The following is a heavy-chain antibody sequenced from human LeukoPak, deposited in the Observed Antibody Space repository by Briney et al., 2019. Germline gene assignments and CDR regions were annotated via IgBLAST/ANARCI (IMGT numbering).Heavy chain of an antibody. J-gene: IGHJ4*02. Sequence: ASVKVSCKASGYTFTGYYMHWVRQAPGQGLEWMGWINPNSGGTNYAQKVQGRVTMTRDTSISTAYMELSRLRSDDTAVYYCASDMGATGSGPDYYFDYWGQGTLVTVSS. CDR3: ASDMGATGSGPDYYFDY. D-gene: IGHD1-26*01. V-gene: IGHV1-2*02. CDR2: INPNSGGT. CDR1: GYTFTGYY.